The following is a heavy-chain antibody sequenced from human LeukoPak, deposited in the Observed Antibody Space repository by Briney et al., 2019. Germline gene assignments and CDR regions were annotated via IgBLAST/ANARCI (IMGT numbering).Heavy chain of an antibody. D-gene: IGHD2-15*01. CDR1: GFTFNNYA. V-gene: IGHV3-23*01. J-gene: IGHJ4*02. CDR3: AKVPVRYCSGGTCHFNW. CDR2: VSGSGVST. Sequence: QPGGSLRLSCAASGFTFNNYAMSWVRQPPGKGLEWVSGVSGSGVSTYYADSVKGRFTISRDNSKNSLYLQMNSLRAEDTAVYYCAKVPVRYCSGGTCHFNWWGQGTLVTVSS.